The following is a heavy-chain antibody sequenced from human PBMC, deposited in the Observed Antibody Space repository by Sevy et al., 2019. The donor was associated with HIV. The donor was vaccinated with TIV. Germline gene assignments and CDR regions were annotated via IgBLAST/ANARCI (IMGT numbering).Heavy chain of an antibody. J-gene: IGHJ5*02. D-gene: IGHD3-22*01. CDR2: ISNDGSNQ. CDR3: ARARLDDYYSDISGS. CDR1: GFIFSDFT. Sequence: EGSLRLSCAVAGFIFSDFTMHWVRQAPGKGLEWVAVISNDGSNQYYADSVKGRFTISRDNSKNTLYLQMNSLGAEDTAVYYCARARLDDYYSDISGSWGQGTLVTVSS. V-gene: IGHV3-30-3*01.